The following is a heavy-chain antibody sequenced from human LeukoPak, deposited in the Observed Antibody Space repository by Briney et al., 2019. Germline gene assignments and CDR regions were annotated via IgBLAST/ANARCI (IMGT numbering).Heavy chain of an antibody. CDR1: GFTVSSNY. CDR2: IYSGGST. J-gene: IGHJ6*02. CDR3: ASRSSSWDRYYYYGMDV. D-gene: IGHD6-13*01. Sequence: HPGGSLRLSCAASGFTVSSNYMSWVRQAPGKGLEWVSVIYSGGSTYYADSVKGRFTISRHNSKNTLYLQMNSLRAEDTAVYYCASRSSSWDRYYYYGMDVWGQGTTVTVSS. V-gene: IGHV3-53*04.